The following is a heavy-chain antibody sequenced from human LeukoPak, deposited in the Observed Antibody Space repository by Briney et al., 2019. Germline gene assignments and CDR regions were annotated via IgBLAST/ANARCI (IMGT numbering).Heavy chain of an antibody. D-gene: IGHD3-22*01. CDR2: INPNSGGT. J-gene: IGHJ5*02. V-gene: IGHV1-2*02. CDR3: AREHYYDSSGYQAWFDP. CDR1: GYTFTGYY. Sequence: VASVKVSCKASGYTFTGYYMHWVRQAPGQGLEWMGWINPNSGGTNYAQKFQGRVTMTRDTSISTAYMELSRLRSDDTAVYYCAREHYYDSSGYQAWFDPWGQGTLVTVSS.